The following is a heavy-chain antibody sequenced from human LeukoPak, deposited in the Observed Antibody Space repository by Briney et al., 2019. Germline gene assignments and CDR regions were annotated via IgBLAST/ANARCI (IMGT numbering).Heavy chain of an antibody. CDR3: ARAGTYYDFWSGYLGPDDMDV. CDR2: TYYRSKWYN. V-gene: IGHV6-1*01. J-gene: IGHJ6*03. CDR1: GDSVSSNSAA. D-gene: IGHD3-3*01. Sequence: PSQTLSLTCAISGDSVSSNSAAWNWIRQSPSRGLEWLGRTYYRSKWYNDYAVSVKSRITINPDTSKNQFSLQLNSVTAADTAVYYCARAGTYYDFWSGYLGPDDMDVWGKGTTVTVSS.